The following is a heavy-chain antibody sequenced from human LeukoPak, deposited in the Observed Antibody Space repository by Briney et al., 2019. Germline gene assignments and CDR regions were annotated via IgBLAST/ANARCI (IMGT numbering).Heavy chain of an antibody. J-gene: IGHJ3*02. Sequence: SETLSLTCTVSGYSISSGYYWGWIRQPPGKGLEWIGNVYHSGTDFYNPSLKSRVTISVDTSKNQFSLKLSSVTAADTAVYYCARDSSYYYDFWSGYYSLAFDIWGQGTMVTVSS. V-gene: IGHV4-38-2*02. CDR1: GYSISSGYY. CDR3: ARDSSYYYDFWSGYYSLAFDI. CDR2: VYHSGTD. D-gene: IGHD3-3*01.